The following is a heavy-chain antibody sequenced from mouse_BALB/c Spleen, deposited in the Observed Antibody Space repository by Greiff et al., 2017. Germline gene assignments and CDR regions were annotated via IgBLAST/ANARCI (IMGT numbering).Heavy chain of an antibody. Sequence: VQLQQSGAELVRPGSSVKISCKASGYAFSSYWMNWVKQRPGQGLEWIGQIYPGDGDTNYNGKFKGKATLTADTSSSTAYMQLSSLTSEDSAVYFCAREGDSSGYWFAYWGQGTLVTVSA. CDR3: AREGDSSGYWFAY. CDR2: IYPGDGDT. D-gene: IGHD3-2*01. J-gene: IGHJ3*01. CDR1: GYAFSSYW. V-gene: IGHV1-80*01.